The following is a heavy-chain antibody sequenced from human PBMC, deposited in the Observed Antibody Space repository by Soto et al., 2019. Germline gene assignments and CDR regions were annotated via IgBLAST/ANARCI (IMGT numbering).Heavy chain of an antibody. D-gene: IGHD3-22*01. J-gene: IGHJ1*01. CDR2: IKSDGSEM. CDR1: GFTFSSYW. V-gene: IGHV3-7*03. Sequence: PGGSLRLSCVASGFTFSSYWMSWVRQAPGKGLEWVANIKSDGSEMYYVDSVKGRFTISRDNARKSLYLQMNSLRVEDTALYYCARDLGVVITAEYFQYWGQGTLVTVSS. CDR3: ARDLGVVITAEYFQY.